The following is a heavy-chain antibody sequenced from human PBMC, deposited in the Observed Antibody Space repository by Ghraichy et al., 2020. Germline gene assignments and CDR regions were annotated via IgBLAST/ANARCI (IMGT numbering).Heavy chain of an antibody. CDR3: ARDGSQGYYYGMDV. V-gene: IGHV3-20*04. D-gene: IGHD3-10*01. CDR1: GFTVDNYG. Sequence: GGSLRLSCAASGFTVDNYGMSWVRQAPGKGLEWVSGISWNGGSTGYADSVKGRFTISRDSAKNTLSLQMNSLTAEDTALYFCARDGSQGYYYGMDVWGQGTTVIVSS. J-gene: IGHJ6*02. CDR2: ISWNGGST.